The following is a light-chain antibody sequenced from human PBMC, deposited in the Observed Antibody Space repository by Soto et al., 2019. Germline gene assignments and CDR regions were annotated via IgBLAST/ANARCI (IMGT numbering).Light chain of an antibody. CDR3: QQLNSYPIT. Sequence: DIQLTQSPSFLSASVGDRVTITCRASQGLSSDLAWYQQKPGKAPKLLIYAASTLQRGVPSRFSGSGSGTESTLTISSLQPEDFATYYCQQLNSYPITFGQGTRLEIK. J-gene: IGKJ5*01. V-gene: IGKV1-9*01. CDR1: QGLSSD. CDR2: AAS.